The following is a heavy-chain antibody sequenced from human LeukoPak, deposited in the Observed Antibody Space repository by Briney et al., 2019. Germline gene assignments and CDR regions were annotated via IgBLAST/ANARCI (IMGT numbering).Heavy chain of an antibody. Sequence: SETLSLTCTVSGGSISSYYWSWIRQPPGKGLEWIGYIYYSGSTNYNPSLKSRVTISVDTSKNQFSLKLSSVTAADTAVYYCARGFIAVAGSPFDYWGQGTLVTVSS. J-gene: IGHJ4*02. CDR3: ARGFIAVAGSPFDY. CDR2: IYYSGST. V-gene: IGHV4-59*01. CDR1: GGSISSYY. D-gene: IGHD6-19*01.